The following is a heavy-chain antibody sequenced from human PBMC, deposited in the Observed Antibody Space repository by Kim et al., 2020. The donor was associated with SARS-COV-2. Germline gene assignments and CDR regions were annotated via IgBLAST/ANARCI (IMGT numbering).Heavy chain of an antibody. CDR3: AKAEYYDGSGSALDY. CDR2: ISGSGGNT. D-gene: IGHD3-22*01. CDR1: GFSFSSYA. V-gene: IGHV3-23*01. J-gene: IGHJ4*02. Sequence: GGSLRLSCVGSGFSFSSYAMNWVRQAPGKGLEWVSSISGSGGNTYYADSVKGRFTTSRDNSKNSVYLQMNTLRAEDTAVYYCAKAEYYDGSGSALDYWGQGTLVTVSS.